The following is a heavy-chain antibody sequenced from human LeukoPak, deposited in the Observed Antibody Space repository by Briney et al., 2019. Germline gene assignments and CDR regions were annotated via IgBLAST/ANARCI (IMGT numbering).Heavy chain of an antibody. CDR3: ARGRSKLGLFWDY. Sequence: GGSLRLSCAASGFTYSSYAMSWVRQAPGKGLEWVSAISGSGGSTYYADSVKGRFTISRDNSKNTLYLQMNSLRAEDTAVYYCARGRSKLGLFWDYWGQGTLVTVSS. D-gene: IGHD3-3*01. V-gene: IGHV3-23*01. CDR2: ISGSGGST. J-gene: IGHJ4*02. CDR1: GFTYSSYA.